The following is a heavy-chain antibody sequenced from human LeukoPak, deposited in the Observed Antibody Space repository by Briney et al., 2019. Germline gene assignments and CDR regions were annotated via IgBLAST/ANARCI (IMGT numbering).Heavy chain of an antibody. V-gene: IGHV3-30-3*01. J-gene: IGHJ4*02. CDR2: ISYDGSKK. CDR1: GFTFSSHA. Sequence: GRSLRLSCAASGFTFSSHAMHWVRQAPGKGLEWTAIISYDGSKKFYADSVKGRFTISRDNSKNTLSLQMNSLRAEDTAVYYCAIDGSVVVNPTYDFDYWGQGTLVTVSP. CDR3: AIDGSVVVNPTYDFDY. D-gene: IGHD3-22*01.